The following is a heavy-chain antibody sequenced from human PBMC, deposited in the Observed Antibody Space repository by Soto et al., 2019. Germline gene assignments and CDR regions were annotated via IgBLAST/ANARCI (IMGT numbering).Heavy chain of an antibody. CDR1: GYTFTSYG. CDR2: ISAYNGNT. CDR3: AGGWFGELLYYFDY. V-gene: IGHV1-18*01. Sequence: QVQLVQSGAEVKKPGASVKVSCKASGYTFTSYGISWVRQDPGQGLEWMGWISAYNGNTNYAQKLQGRVTMTTDTSTSTAYMERRSLRSDDTAVYYCAGGWFGELLYYFDYWVQGTLVTVSA. D-gene: IGHD3-10*01. J-gene: IGHJ4*02.